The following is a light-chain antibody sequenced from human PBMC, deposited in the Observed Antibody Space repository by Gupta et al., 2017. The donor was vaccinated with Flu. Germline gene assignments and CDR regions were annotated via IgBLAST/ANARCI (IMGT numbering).Light chain of an antibody. CDR2: DDN. Sequence: YVLTQPPSVSVAPGQTARITCGGDNIGSKSVLWYQQKSGQAPVLVIYDDNQRPSGIPERFSGSNSGNTATLIISRVEAGDEADYYCHLWDSSSDHWVFGGGTKVTVL. V-gene: IGLV3-21*02. CDR3: HLWDSSSDHWV. J-gene: IGLJ3*02. CDR1: NIGSKS.